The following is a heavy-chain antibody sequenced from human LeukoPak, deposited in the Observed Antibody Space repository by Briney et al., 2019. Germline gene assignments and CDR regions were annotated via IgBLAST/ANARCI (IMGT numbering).Heavy chain of an antibody. D-gene: IGHD4-17*01. J-gene: IGHJ4*02. CDR3: AREHAPDYGDYYFDY. CDR1: GFTFSSYA. V-gene: IGHV3-30-3*01. Sequence: PGRSLRLSCAASGFTFSSYAMHWVRQAPGKGLEWVAVISYDGSNKYYADSVKGRFTISRDNSKNTLYLQMNSLRAEDTAVYYYAREHAPDYGDYYFDYWGQGTLVTVSS. CDR2: ISYDGSNK.